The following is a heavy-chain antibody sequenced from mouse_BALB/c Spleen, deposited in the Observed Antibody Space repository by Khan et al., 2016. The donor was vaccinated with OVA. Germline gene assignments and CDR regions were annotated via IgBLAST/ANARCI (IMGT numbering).Heavy chain of an antibody. CDR2: INSNGGST. J-gene: IGHJ2*01. V-gene: IGHV5-6-3*01. D-gene: IGHD3-3*01. Sequence: EVELVESGGGLVQPGGSLKLSCAASGFTFSSYGMSWVRQTPDKRLELVATINSNGGSTYYPDSVKGRFTISRDNAKNTLYLQMSSLKSEDTAMYYFARRARTKNWGQGTTLTVSS. CDR3: ARRARTKN. CDR1: GFTFSSYG.